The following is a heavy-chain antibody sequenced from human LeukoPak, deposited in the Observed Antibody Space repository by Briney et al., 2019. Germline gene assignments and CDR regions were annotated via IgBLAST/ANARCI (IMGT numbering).Heavy chain of an antibody. CDR2: ISSSGSII. J-gene: IGHJ4*02. CDR3: ARGDRFLFY. V-gene: IGHV3-48*03. CDR1: GFTFSSYE. D-gene: IGHD3-3*01. Sequence: GGSLRLSCAASGFTFSSYEMNWVRQAPGKGLEWVSYISSSGSIINYADSVMGRFTISRDNAKNSLYLQMDSLRAEDTAVYYCARGDRFLFYWGQGTLVTVSS.